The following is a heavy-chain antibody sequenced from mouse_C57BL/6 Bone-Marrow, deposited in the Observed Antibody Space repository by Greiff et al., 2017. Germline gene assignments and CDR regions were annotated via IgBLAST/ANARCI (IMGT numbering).Heavy chain of an antibody. D-gene: IGHD2-5*01. V-gene: IGHV1-55*01. Sequence: VQLQQPGAELVKPGASVKMSCKASGYTFTSYWITWVKQRPGQGLEWIGDIYPGSGSTNYNEKFKSKATLTVDTSSSTAYMQLSSLTSEDSACYYCARPYYSNYWYFDVWGTGTTVTVSS. CDR3: ARPYYSNYWYFDV. CDR2: IYPGSGST. CDR1: GYTFTSYW. J-gene: IGHJ1*03.